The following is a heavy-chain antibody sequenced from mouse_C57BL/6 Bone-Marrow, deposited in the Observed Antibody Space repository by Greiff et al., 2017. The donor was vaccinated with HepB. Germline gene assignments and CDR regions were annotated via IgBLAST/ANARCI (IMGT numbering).Heavy chain of an antibody. CDR1: GFTFNTYA. Sequence: EVQLQESGGGLVQPKGSLKLSCAASGFTFNTYAMHWVRQAPGKGLEWVARIRSKSSNYATYYADSVKDRFTISRDDSQSMLYLQMNNLKTEDTAMYYCVRDGGSSYDYYAMDYWGQGTSVTVSS. D-gene: IGHD1-1*01. V-gene: IGHV10-3*01. CDR3: VRDGGSSYDYYAMDY. J-gene: IGHJ4*01. CDR2: IRSKSSNYAT.